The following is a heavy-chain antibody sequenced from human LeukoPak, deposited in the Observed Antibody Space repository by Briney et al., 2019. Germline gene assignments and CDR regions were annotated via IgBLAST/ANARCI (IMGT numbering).Heavy chain of an antibody. CDR3: ARVSRRWFGEEGY. Sequence: ASVKVSCKASGYTFTGYYMHWVRQAPGQGLEWMGWINPNSGGTNYAQKFQGRVTMTRDTSISTAYMEQSRLRSDDTAVYYCARVSRRWFGEEGYWGQGTLVTVSS. CDR1: GYTFTGYY. CDR2: INPNSGGT. J-gene: IGHJ4*02. D-gene: IGHD3-10*01. V-gene: IGHV1-2*02.